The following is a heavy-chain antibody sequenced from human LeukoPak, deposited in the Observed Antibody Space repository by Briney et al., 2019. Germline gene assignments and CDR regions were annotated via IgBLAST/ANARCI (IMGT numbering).Heavy chain of an antibody. D-gene: IGHD1-26*01. CDR3: AKGVGPIAYYFDY. CDR2: ICDSGGCT. CDR1: GFTFSSYA. V-gene: IGHV3-23*01. Sequence: GGSLRLSCAASGFTFSSYAMTWVRQAPGKGLQWVSAICDSGGCTFYADSVKGRFTISRDNSKNTLYLQMNSLRAEDTAVYYCAKGVGPIAYYFDYWGQGTLVTVSS. J-gene: IGHJ4*02.